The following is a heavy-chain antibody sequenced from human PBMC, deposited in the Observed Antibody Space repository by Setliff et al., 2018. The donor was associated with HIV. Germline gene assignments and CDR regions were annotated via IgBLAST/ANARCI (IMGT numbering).Heavy chain of an antibody. D-gene: IGHD6-19*01. CDR2: ISSSSSYI. Sequence: KPGGSLRLSCAASGFTFSSYSMNWVRQAPGKGLEWVSSISSSSSYIYYADSVKGRFTISRDNAKNSLYLQMNSLRDEDTAVYYCASGGWSTYYYYGMDVWGQGTTVTVSS. V-gene: IGHV3-21*01. CDR3: ASGGWSTYYYYGMDV. J-gene: IGHJ6*02. CDR1: GFTFSSYS.